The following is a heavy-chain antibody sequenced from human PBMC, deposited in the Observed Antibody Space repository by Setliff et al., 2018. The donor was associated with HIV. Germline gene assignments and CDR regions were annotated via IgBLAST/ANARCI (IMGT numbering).Heavy chain of an antibody. CDR1: GGSISSYY. J-gene: IGHJ4*02. D-gene: IGHD1-1*01. CDR2: IFYSGST. Sequence: ETLSLTCTVSGGSISSYYWSWIRQPPGKGLEWIGYIFYSGSTNYNPSLKSRVTISLDTSKNQFSLKLTSVTAADTAVYYCASAGSGTRAPPRYWGQGTLVTVSS. V-gene: IGHV4-59*01. CDR3: ASAGSGTRAPPRY.